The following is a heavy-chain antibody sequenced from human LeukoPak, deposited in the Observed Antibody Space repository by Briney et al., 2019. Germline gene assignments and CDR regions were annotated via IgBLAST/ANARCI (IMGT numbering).Heavy chain of an antibody. CDR2: TYYRSKWYN. Sequence: SQTLSLTCAISGDSVSSNSAAWNWIRQSPSRGLEWPGRTYYRSKWYNDYAVSVKSRITINPDTSKNQFSLQLNSVTPEDTAVYYCASGSWYANWFDPWGQGTLVTVSS. V-gene: IGHV6-1*01. D-gene: IGHD6-13*01. J-gene: IGHJ5*02. CDR1: GDSVSSNSAA. CDR3: ASGSWYANWFDP.